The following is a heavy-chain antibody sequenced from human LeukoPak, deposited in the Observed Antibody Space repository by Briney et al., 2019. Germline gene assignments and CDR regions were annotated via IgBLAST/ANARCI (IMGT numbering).Heavy chain of an antibody. CDR3: ARDLLGYSSSSVGY. D-gene: IGHD6-13*01. V-gene: IGHV3-21*01. J-gene: IGHJ4*02. CDR2: ISSSSYI. Sequence: GGSLRLSCAASGFTFSSYSMNWVRQAPGKGLEWVSSISSSSYIYYADSVKGRFTISRDNAKNSLYLQMNSLRAEDTAVYYCARDLLGYSSSSVGYWGQGTLVTVSS. CDR1: GFTFSSYS.